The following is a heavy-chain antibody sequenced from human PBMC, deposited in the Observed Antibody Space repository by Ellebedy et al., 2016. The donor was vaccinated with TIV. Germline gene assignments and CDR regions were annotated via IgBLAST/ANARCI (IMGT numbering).Heavy chain of an antibody. D-gene: IGHD3-22*01. V-gene: IGHV4-61*02. CDR2: IYTSGST. Sequence: MPSETLSLTCTVSGGSISSSSYYRSWIRQPAGKGLEWIGRIYTSGSTNYNPSLKSRVTMSVDTSKNQFSLKLSSVTAADTAVYYCARDRESSGYLREDWFDPWGQGTLVTVSS. CDR3: ARDRESSGYLREDWFDP. J-gene: IGHJ5*02. CDR1: GGSISSSSYY.